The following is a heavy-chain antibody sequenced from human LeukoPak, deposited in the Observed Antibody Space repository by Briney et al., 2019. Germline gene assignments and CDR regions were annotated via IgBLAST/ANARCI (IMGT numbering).Heavy chain of an antibody. CDR1: GYTFTGYY. CDR2: INSNSGGT. CDR3: ARDRGGYEPYYFDY. V-gene: IGHV1-2*02. Sequence: GASVKVSCKASGYTFTGYYMHWVRQAPGQGLQWMGWINSNSGGTNYAQKFQGRVTMTRDTSISTAYMELSRLRSDDTAVYYCARDRGGYEPYYFDYWGQGTLVTVSS. D-gene: IGHD5-12*01. J-gene: IGHJ4*02.